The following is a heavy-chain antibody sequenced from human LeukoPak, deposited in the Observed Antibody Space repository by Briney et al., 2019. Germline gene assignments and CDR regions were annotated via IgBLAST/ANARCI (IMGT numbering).Heavy chain of an antibody. CDR2: ISSSGSSI. Sequence: PGGSLRLSCAASGFIFSDYFMSWIRQAPGKGLEWISYISSSGSSIYYADSVKGRFTISRDNAKNSLYLQMNSLRAEDTAVYYCARGPRLWADHDAFDIWGQGTMVTVSS. CDR1: GFIFSDYF. D-gene: IGHD2/OR15-2a*01. CDR3: ARGPRLWADHDAFDI. V-gene: IGHV3-11*04. J-gene: IGHJ3*02.